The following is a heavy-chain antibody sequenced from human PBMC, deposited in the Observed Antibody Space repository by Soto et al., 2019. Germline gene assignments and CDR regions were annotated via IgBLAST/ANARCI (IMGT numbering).Heavy chain of an antibody. Sequence: LKISFRASGYSFTSYGISWVRQAPGQGLEWMGWISAYNGNTNYAQKLQGRVTMTTDTSTSTAYMELRSLRSDDTAVYYCESDKPRHYYYYGMDVWGQGTTVTVSS. CDR2: ISAYNGNT. CDR1: GYSFTSYG. CDR3: ESDKPRHYYYYGMDV. J-gene: IGHJ6*02. V-gene: IGHV1-18*01.